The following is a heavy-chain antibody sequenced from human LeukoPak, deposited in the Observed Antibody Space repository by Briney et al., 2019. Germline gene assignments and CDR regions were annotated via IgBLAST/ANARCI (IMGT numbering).Heavy chain of an antibody. D-gene: IGHD3-9*01. CDR1: GGSFSGYY. J-gene: IGHJ4*02. CDR2: INHSGST. V-gene: IGHV4-34*01. CDR3: ARGPWFYDLLTGPLYYFDY. Sequence: SETLSLTCAVYGGSFSGYYWSWIRQPPGKGLEWIGEINHSGSTNYNPSLKSRVTISVDTSKNQFSLKLSSVTAADTAVYYCARGPWFYDLLTGPLYYFDYWGQGTLVTVSS.